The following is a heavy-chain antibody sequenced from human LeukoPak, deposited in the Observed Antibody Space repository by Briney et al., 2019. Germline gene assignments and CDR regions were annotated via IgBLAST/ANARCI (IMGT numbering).Heavy chain of an antibody. CDR1: GGSISSYY. J-gene: IGHJ3*02. CDR2: IYTSGST. V-gene: IGHV4-4*09. D-gene: IGHD1-14*01. CDR3: ARPDRLDAFDI. Sequence: PSETLSLTCTVSGGSISSYYWSWIRQPPGKGLEWIGYIYTSGSTSYNPSLKSRVTISVDTSKNQFSLKLSSVTAADTAVYYCARPDRLDAFDIWGQGTMVTVSS.